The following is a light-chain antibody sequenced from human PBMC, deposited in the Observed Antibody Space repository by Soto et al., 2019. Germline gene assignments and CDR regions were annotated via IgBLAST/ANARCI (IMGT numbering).Light chain of an antibody. Sequence: DTQMTQSPSSLSASVGDRVTITCRASQNINHYLSWYQHQPGKAPKLLIYGASSLQSGVPSRFSGGGSGTDFTLTITNLQPEDVATYYCQQSYTLPHTFGQGTNLEIK. CDR3: QQSYTLPHT. V-gene: IGKV1-39*01. CDR2: GAS. CDR1: QNINHY. J-gene: IGKJ2*01.